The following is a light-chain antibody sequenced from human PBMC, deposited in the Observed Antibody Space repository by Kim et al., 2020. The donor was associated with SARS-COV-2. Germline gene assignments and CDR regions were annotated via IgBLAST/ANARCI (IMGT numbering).Light chain of an antibody. V-gene: IGKV1-39*01. CDR2: AAS. CDR1: QSISNY. CDR3: QQSHTAPLLT. J-gene: IGKJ4*01. Sequence: DIQMTQSPSSLSASVGDRVTITCRASQSISNYLNWYRQKPGKAPKLLIYAASSLQSGAPSRFSGSGSATDFTLTISSLQPEDFATYYCQQSHTAPLLTFGGGTKVDIK.